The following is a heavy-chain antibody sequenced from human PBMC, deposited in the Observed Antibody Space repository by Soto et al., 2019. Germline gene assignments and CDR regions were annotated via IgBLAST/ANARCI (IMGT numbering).Heavy chain of an antibody. Sequence: WWSLRLSCAASVFTFSGSAMHWCRQASGKGLEWVGRIRSKANSYATAYAASVKGRFTISRDDSKNTAYLQMNSLKTEDTAVYYCTRHGGAVAGTNYWGQGTLVTVSS. CDR2: IRSKANSYAT. J-gene: IGHJ4*02. V-gene: IGHV3-73*01. CDR3: TRHGGAVAGTNY. D-gene: IGHD6-19*01. CDR1: VFTFSGSA.